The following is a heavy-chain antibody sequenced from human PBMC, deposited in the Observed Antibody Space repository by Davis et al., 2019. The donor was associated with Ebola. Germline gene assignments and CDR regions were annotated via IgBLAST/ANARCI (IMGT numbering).Heavy chain of an antibody. Sequence: PSETLSLTCAVYGGSFSGYYWSWIRQPPGKGLEWIGEINHSGSTNYNPSLKSRVTISVDTSKNQFSLKLSSVTAADTAVYYCARTLAYTTGDYWGQGTLVTVSS. D-gene: IGHD1-1*01. CDR3: ARTLAYTTGDY. CDR1: GGSFSGYY. CDR2: INHSGST. V-gene: IGHV4-34*01. J-gene: IGHJ4*02.